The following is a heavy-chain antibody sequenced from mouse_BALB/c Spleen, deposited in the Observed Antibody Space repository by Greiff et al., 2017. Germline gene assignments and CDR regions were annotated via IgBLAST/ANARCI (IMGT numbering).Heavy chain of an antibody. Sequence: QVQLKQSGPGLVAPSQSLSITCTVSGFSLTSYDISWIRQPPGKGLEWLGVIWTGGGTNYNSAFMSRLSISKDNSKSQVFLKMNSLQTDDTAVYYCARSDYYGSSYAMDYWGQGTSVTVSS. V-gene: IGHV2-9-2*01. D-gene: IGHD1-1*01. CDR1: GFSLTSYD. CDR3: ARSDYYGSSYAMDY. J-gene: IGHJ4*01. CDR2: IWTGGGT.